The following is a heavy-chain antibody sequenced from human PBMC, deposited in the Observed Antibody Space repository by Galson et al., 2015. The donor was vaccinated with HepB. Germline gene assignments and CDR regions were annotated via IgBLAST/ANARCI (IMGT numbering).Heavy chain of an antibody. J-gene: IGHJ4*02. CDR3: AREERDGSHPYFDY. CDR2: IWYDGSNK. Sequence: SLRLSCAASGFTFSSYGMHWVRQAPGKGLEWVAVIWYDGSNKYYADSVKGRFTISRDNSKNTLYLQMNSLRAEDTAVYYCAREERDGSHPYFDYWGQGTLVTVSS. CDR1: GFTFSSYG. D-gene: IGHD1-1*01. V-gene: IGHV3-33*08.